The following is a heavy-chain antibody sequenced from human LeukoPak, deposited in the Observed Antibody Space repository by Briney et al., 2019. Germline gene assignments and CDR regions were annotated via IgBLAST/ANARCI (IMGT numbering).Heavy chain of an antibody. CDR1: GFTFSSYA. V-gene: IGHV3-23*01. CDR3: AKDHGRANDAFDI. J-gene: IGHJ3*02. Sequence: GGSLRLSCAASGFTFSSYALSWVRQAPGKGLEWVSAISGSGGSTYYADSVKGRFTISRDNSKNTLYLQMNSLRAEDTAVYYCAKDHGRANDAFDIWGQGTMVTVSS. CDR2: ISGSGGST.